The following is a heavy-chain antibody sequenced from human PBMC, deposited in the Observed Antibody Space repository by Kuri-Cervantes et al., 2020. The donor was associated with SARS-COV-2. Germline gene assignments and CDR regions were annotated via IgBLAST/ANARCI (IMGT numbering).Heavy chain of an antibody. V-gene: IGHV3-53*01. Sequence: LSLTCAASVFTVSSNYMSCVRQAPGKGLECVSVIYIGGSTYYSDSVNGRFTISGDNSKNTVYLQMNSLRAEDTAVYYCGKDQRWLPHRGAFDIWGQGTMVTVSS. J-gene: IGHJ3*02. CDR2: IYIGGST. CDR1: VFTVSSNY. CDR3: GKDQRWLPHRGAFDI. D-gene: IGHD5-24*01.